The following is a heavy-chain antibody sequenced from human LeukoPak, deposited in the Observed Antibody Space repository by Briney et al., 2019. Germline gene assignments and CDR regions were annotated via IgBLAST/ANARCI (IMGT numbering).Heavy chain of an antibody. J-gene: IGHJ6*04. CDR1: GGTFSSYA. CDR2: IIPIFGTA. Sequence: GASVKVSCKASGGTFSSYAISWVRQAPGQGLEWTGGIIPIFGTANYAQKIQGRVTITADESTSTAYMELSSLRSEDTAVYYCARDNYDILTGTPQGGMDVWGKGTTVTVSS. D-gene: IGHD3-9*01. CDR3: ARDNYDILTGTPQGGMDV. V-gene: IGHV1-69*13.